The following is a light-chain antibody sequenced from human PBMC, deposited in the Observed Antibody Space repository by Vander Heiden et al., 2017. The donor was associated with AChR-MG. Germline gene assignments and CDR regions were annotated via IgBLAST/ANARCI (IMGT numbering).Light chain of an antibody. J-gene: IGLJ1*01. V-gene: IGLV2-11*01. CDR1: SSDVGGYNY. CDR3: CSYAGSYTYV. Sequence: QSALTQPRSVSGSPGPSVTISCTGPSSDVGGYNYVSWYQQHPGKAPKLMIYDVSKRPSGVPDRFSGSKSGNTASLTISGRQAEDEADYYCCSYAGSYTYVFGTGTKVTVL. CDR2: DVS.